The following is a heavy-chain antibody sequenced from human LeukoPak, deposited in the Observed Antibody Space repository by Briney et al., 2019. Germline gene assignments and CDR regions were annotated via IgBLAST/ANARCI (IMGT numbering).Heavy chain of an antibody. CDR2: IHISGST. CDR1: GGSINSGSYS. Sequence: SETLSLTCTVSGGSINSGSYSWTWIRQPAGKGLEWIGRIHISGSTDYTPSLKSRVTIAVDSSKNQFSQKVSLVTAADTAVYYCARADRSGYFGNVVAFDIWGQGTMVTVSS. D-gene: IGHD3-22*01. J-gene: IGHJ3*02. V-gene: IGHV4-61*02. CDR3: ARADRSGYFGNVVAFDI.